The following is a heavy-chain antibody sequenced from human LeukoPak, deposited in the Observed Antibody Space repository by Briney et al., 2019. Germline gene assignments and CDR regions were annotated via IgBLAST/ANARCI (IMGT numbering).Heavy chain of an antibody. Sequence: SETLSLTCTVSGGSISSSSYYWGWIRQPPGKGLEWIGEINHSGSTNYNPSLKSRVTISVDTSKNQFSLKLSSVTAADTAVYYCARALTLPGAPSNCSSASCYEGAGYYYGMDVWGQGTTVTVSS. D-gene: IGHD2-2*01. CDR3: ARALTLPGAPSNCSSASCYEGAGYYYGMDV. V-gene: IGHV4-39*07. CDR1: GGSISSSSYY. CDR2: INHSGST. J-gene: IGHJ6*02.